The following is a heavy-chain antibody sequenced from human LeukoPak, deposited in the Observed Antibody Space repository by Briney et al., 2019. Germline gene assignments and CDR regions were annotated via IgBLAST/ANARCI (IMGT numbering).Heavy chain of an antibody. V-gene: IGHV1-2*06. CDR2: INPNSGGT. CDR3: ARVLWFGEYYFDY. Sequence: ASVKVSCKASGYTFTSYYMHWVRQAPGQGLEWMGRINPNSGGTNYAQKFQGRVTMTRDTSISTAYMELSRLRSDDTAVYYCARVLWFGEYYFDYWGQGTLVTVSS. CDR1: GYTFTSYY. J-gene: IGHJ4*02. D-gene: IGHD3-10*01.